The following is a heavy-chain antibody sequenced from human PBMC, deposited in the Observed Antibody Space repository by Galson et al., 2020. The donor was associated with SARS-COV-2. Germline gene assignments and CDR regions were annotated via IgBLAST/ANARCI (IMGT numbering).Heavy chain of an antibody. Sequence: TGGSLRLSCAASGFTFSSYSMNWVRQAPGKGLEWVSSSSSSSSYIYYADSVKGRFTISRDNAKNSLYLQMNSLRAEDTAVYYCASLPSNEAYYYYGMDVWGQGTTVTVSS. J-gene: IGHJ6*02. CDR1: GFTFSSYS. V-gene: IGHV3-21*01. CDR3: ASLPSNEAYYYYGMDV. CDR2: SSSSSSYI. D-gene: IGHD1-1*01.